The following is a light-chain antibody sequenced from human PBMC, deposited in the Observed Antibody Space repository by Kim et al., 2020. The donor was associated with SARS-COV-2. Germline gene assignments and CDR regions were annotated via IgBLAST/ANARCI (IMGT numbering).Light chain of an antibody. V-gene: IGKV3-11*01. Sequence: VLTQSPATLSLSPGERVTLSCRASQSVDSQLAWYQQRSGQAPRLLIFDASNRATDIPARFSGSGSGTDFSLTISSLASEDVGVYYCQQFSDWPTFGGGTKLEI. CDR3: QQFSDWPT. CDR2: DAS. J-gene: IGKJ4*01. CDR1: QSVDSQ.